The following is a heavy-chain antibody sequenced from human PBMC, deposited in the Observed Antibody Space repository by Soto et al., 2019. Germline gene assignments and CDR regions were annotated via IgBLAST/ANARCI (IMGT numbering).Heavy chain of an antibody. J-gene: IGHJ4*02. CDR3: AREAPRDGGFDY. D-gene: IGHD3-16*01. V-gene: IGHV3-33*01. Sequence: GGSLRLSCAASGFTFSSYGMHWVRQAPGKGLEWVAVIWYDGSNKYYADSVKGRFTISRDNSKKMVHLQMNSLKGADTAVYYCAREAPRDGGFDYWGQGTLVTVSS. CDR2: IWYDGSNK. CDR1: GFTFSSYG.